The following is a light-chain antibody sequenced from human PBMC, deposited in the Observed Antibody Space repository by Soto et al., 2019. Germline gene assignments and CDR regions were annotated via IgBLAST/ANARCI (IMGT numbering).Light chain of an antibody. Sequence: QSALTQPASVSGSPGQSITISCTRASSDSGTYNFFAWYQQHPGEAPKLIIYEATQRPSGVSNRFSGSKSGNTASLTISGRQADDEADYYCCSHAGTTTVFGGGTKLTVL. CDR2: EAT. V-gene: IGLV2-23*01. CDR3: CSHAGTTTV. J-gene: IGLJ2*01. CDR1: SSDSGTYNF.